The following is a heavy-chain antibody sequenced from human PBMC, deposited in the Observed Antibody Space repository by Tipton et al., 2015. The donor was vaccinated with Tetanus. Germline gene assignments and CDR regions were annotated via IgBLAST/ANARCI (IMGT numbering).Heavy chain of an antibody. J-gene: IGHJ4*02. D-gene: IGHD3-3*01. CDR1: GGSISSSSYY. V-gene: IGHV4-39*01. CDR2: IYYSGST. Sequence: TLSLTCTVSGGSISSSSYYWGWIRQPPGKGLEWIGSIYYSGSTYYNPSLKSRVTISVDTSKNQFSLKLSSVTAADTAVYYCARHVRWSGLMLVYFDYWGQGTLVTVSS. CDR3: ARHVRWSGLMLVYFDY.